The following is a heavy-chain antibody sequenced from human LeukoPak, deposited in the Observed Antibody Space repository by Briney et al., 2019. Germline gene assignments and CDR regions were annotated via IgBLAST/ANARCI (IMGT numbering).Heavy chain of an antibody. D-gene: IGHD2-2*01. CDR1: GGTFSSYA. V-gene: IGHV1-69*05. CDR2: IIPIFGTA. CDR3: ARGASSRYCSSTSCEGYWFDP. J-gene: IGHJ5*02. Sequence: SVKVSCKASGGTFSSYAISWVRQAPGQGLEWMGGIIPIFGTANYAKKFQGRVTITTDESTSTAYMELSSLRSEDTAVYYCARGASSRYCSSTSCEGYWFDPWGQGTLVTVSS.